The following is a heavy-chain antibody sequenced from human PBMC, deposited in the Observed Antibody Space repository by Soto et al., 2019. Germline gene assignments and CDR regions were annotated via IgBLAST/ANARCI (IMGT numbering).Heavy chain of an antibody. CDR1: GYRFTSYG. V-gene: IGHV5-51*01. J-gene: IGHJ6*02. CDR3: ARHRTDYGMDV. CDR2: IYPGDSDT. Sequence: DSLKISCQFSGYRFTSYGIVLVRQMPGKGLEWMGIIYPGDSDTRYSPSFQGQVTISADKSISTAYLQWSSLKASDTAMYYCARHRTDYGMDVWGQGTTVNVSS. D-gene: IGHD4-17*01.